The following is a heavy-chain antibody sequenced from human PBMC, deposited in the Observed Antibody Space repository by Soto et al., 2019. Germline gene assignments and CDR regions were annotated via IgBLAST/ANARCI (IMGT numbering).Heavy chain of an antibody. CDR1: GFTFSSYD. J-gene: IGHJ4*02. CDR2: IGTAGDT. Sequence: EVQLVESGGGLVQPGGSLRLSCAASGFTFSSYDMHWVRQATGKGLEWVSAIGTAGDTYYPGSVKGRFTISRENAKNSLYLQMNSLRAEDTAVYYCARFLTYYYDSSGYYYYDYWGQGTLVTVSS. V-gene: IGHV3-13*01. CDR3: ARFLTYYYDSSGYYYYDY. D-gene: IGHD3-22*01.